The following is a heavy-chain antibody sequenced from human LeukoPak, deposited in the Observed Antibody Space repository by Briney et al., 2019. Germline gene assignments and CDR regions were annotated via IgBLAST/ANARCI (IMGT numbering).Heavy chain of an antibody. D-gene: IGHD3-10*01. J-gene: IGHJ4*02. V-gene: IGHV3-30-3*01. CDR3: ARGLEGFGEFYKPDY. CDR1: GFTFSSYA. CDR2: ISYDGSNK. Sequence: PGGSLRLSCAASGFTFSSYAMHWVRQAPGKGLEWVGVISYDGSNKYYADSVKGRFIISGENSKNTLVLQMNSLRAENTAVYYCARGLEGFGEFYKPDYWGQGPLVTVSS.